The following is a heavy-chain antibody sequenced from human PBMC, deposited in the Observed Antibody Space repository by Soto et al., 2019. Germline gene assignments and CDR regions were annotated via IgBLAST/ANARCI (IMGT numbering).Heavy chain of an antibody. J-gene: IGHJ6*03. CDR1: GGSISSYY. D-gene: IGHD3-3*01. CDR3: ARLEEGWSGHYYYYYYMDV. CDR2: IYYSGST. Sequence: QVQLQESGPGLVKPSETLSLTCTVSGGSISSYYWSWIRQPPGKGLEWIGYIYYSGSTNYNPSLTGRVTTSVDTSKNQFSLTLSSVTAAHTAVYYWARLEEGWSGHYYYYYYMDVWGKGTTVTVSS. V-gene: IGHV4-59*08.